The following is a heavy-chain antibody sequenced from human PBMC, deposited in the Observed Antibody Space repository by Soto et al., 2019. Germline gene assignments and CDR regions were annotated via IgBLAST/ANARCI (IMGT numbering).Heavy chain of an antibody. CDR3: ARILTMTMCMDV. Sequence: QVQLQESGPGLVKPSETLSLTCTVSGGSISSYYWSWIRQPPGKGLEWIGYIYYSGSTNYNPSLKSRVTISVDTSKNQFSLNLSSVTAADTAVYYCARILTMTMCMDVWGQGTTVTVSS. V-gene: IGHV4-59*08. D-gene: IGHD3-22*01. J-gene: IGHJ6*02. CDR2: IYYSGST. CDR1: GGSISSYY.